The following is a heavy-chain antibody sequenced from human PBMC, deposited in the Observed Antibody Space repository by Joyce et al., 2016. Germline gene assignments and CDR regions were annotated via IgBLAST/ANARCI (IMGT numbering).Heavy chain of an antibody. CDR2: ISYDKIYK. CDR3: AKILTATYSSGWFLDY. Sequence: QVQLVESGGGVVQPGRSLRLSCAASGLTLSNYGVHWVRQAPGKGLEWVAVISYDKIYKYYADSVKGRFTISRDNSKNTVFLEMNSLRTEDTAVYYCAKILTATYSSGWFLDYWGKGTLVTVSS. CDR1: GLTLSNYG. D-gene: IGHD6-25*01. V-gene: IGHV3-30*18. J-gene: IGHJ4*02.